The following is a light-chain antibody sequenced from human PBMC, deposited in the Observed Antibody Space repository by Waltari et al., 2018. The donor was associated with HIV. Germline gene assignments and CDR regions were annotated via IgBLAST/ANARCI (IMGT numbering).Light chain of an antibody. J-gene: IGKJ1*01. CDR3: QQNDNWPWT. CDR2: GAS. V-gene: IGKV3-15*01. Sequence: MVMQHSQATRLVFQGEGATLTCRASHGVNNNLAWYQQKPGQAPRLLIYGASTRATGVPGRFSGSGSGKYFTLTISSLQSEDFALYYCQQNDNWPWTFGQGTRVEIK. CDR1: HGVNNN.